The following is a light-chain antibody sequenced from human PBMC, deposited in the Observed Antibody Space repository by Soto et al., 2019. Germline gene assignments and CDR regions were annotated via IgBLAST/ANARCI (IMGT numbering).Light chain of an antibody. CDR1: QISSSY. J-gene: IGKJ1*01. CDR2: AAS. V-gene: IGKV1-39*01. Sequence: QMTQSPSSLSASVGGRVTSTCRASQISSSYLNWYQQTPETANKLLNYAASILQRGPPSRFSGSGSGTDFTITISMLQPEDFATYYCQQSYSTPRTFGQGTKVDI. CDR3: QQSYSTPRT.